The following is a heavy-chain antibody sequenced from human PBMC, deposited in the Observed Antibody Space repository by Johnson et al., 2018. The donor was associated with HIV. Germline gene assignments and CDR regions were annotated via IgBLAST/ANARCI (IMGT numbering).Heavy chain of an antibody. D-gene: IGHD1-26*01. Sequence: QVQLVESGGGLVKPGGSLRLSCAASGFTFSDYYMNWIRQAPGKGLEWVSYISGSGSTMYYADSVKGRFTISRDNAKNSLYLQMNSLRAEDTALYYCAREPQLDTRSNSVALDVWGQGTMVTVSS. CDR1: GFTFSDYY. V-gene: IGHV3-11*01. J-gene: IGHJ3*01. CDR3: AREPQLDTRSNSVALDV. CDR2: ISGSGSTM.